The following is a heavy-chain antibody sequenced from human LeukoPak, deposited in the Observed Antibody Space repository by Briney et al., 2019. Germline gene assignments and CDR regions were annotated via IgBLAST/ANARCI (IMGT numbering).Heavy chain of an antibody. V-gene: IGHV3-9*01. J-gene: IGHJ6*02. CDR2: ITWNSHSI. CDR3: ARNNGMDV. Sequence: GGSLRLSCAASGFTFDDYDMHWVRQAPGKGLEWVSGITWNSHSIAYADSVKGRFTISKDNAKNSLYLQMNSLRAEDTALYHCARNNGMDVWGQGTTVIVSS. CDR1: GFTFDDYD.